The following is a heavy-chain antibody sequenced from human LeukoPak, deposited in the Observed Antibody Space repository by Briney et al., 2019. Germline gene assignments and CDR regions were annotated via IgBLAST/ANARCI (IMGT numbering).Heavy chain of an antibody. CDR3: AKDPGVEMATGSNDY. CDR1: GFTFSSYE. D-gene: IGHD5-24*01. Sequence: GGSLRLSCAASGFTFSSYEMNWVRQAPGKGLEWVSYISSSGSTIYYADSVKGRFTISRDNSKNTLYLQMNSLRAEDTAVYYCAKDPGVEMATGSNDYWGQGTLVTVSS. CDR2: ISSSGSTI. J-gene: IGHJ4*02. V-gene: IGHV3-48*03.